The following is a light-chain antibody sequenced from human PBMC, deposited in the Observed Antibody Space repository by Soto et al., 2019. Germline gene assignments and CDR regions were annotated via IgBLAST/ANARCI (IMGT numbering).Light chain of an antibody. CDR3: SAYTTSHTVV. CDR2: DVS. Sequence: QSVLTQPASVSGSPGQSITISCTGTSSDIGAYNYVSWYQQHPGKAPKLMIYDVSNRPSGVSDRFSGPKSGNTASLTISGLQTEDETDYYCSAYTTSHTVVFGTGTKLTVL. CDR1: SSDIGAYNY. J-gene: IGLJ2*01. V-gene: IGLV2-14*01.